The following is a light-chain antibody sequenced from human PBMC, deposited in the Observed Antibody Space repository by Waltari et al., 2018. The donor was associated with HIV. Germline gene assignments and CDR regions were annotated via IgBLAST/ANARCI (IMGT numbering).Light chain of an antibody. CDR1: QGIGDI. V-gene: IGKV6-21*02. CDR2: FAS. CDR3: HQTGSLPLT. J-gene: IGKJ4*01. Sequence: VLPQSSDLHSVPTNETVTITGRASQGIGDILLWNQQKPDQSPKLLFQFASQSISGVPSRFSGSGSGTDFTLTINSLEAEDAATYYCHQTGSLPLTFGGGTKVEIK.